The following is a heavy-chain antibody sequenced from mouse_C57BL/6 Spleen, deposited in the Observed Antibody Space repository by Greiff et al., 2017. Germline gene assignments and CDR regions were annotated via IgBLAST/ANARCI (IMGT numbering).Heavy chain of an antibody. CDR1: GYTFTDYY. CDR3: ARPLLRTDYFDY. J-gene: IGHJ2*01. V-gene: IGHV1-26*01. Sequence: VQLQQSGPELVKPGASVKISCKASGYTFTDYYMNWVKQSHGKSLEWIGDINPNNGGTSYNQKFKGKATLTVDKSSSTAYMELRSLTFEDSAVYYCARPLLRTDYFDYWGQGTTLTVSS. D-gene: IGHD1-1*01. CDR2: INPNNGGT.